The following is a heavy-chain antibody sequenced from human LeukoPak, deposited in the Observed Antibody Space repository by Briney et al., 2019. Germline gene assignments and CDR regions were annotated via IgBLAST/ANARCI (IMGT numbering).Heavy chain of an antibody. CDR2: ISGSGGST. D-gene: IGHD1-26*01. V-gene: IGHV3-23*01. J-gene: IGHJ4*02. Sequence: GGSLRLSCAASGFTFSSYAISWVSQAPGKGLEWVSAISGSGGSTYYADSVKGRFTISRDNSKNTLYLQMNSLRAEDTAVYYCAKDWGATTPGGFDYWGQGTLVTVSS. CDR3: AKDWGATTPGGFDY. CDR1: GFTFSSYA.